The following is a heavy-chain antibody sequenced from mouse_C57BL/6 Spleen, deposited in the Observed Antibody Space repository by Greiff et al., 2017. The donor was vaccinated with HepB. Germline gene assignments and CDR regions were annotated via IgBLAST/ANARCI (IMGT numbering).Heavy chain of an antibody. CDR1: GFNIKDDY. D-gene: IGHD1-1*01. CDR3: TTFTVVATDY. J-gene: IGHJ4*01. Sequence: VQLQQSGAELVRPGASVKLSCTASGFNIKDDYMHWVKQRPEQGLEWIGWIDPENGDTEYASKFQGKTTITADTSSNTAYLQLSSLTSEDTAVYYCTTFTVVATDYWGQGTSVTVSS. CDR2: IDPENGDT. V-gene: IGHV14-4*01.